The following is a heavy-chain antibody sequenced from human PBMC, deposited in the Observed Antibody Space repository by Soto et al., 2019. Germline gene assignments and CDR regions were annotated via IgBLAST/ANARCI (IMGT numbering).Heavy chain of an antibody. D-gene: IGHD4-17*01. CDR3: TTGLLPQLASYYYYYGMDV. Sequence: GGSLRLSCAASGFTFSNAWMNWVRQAPGKGLEWVGRIKSKTDGGTTDYAAPVKGRFTISRDDSKNTLYLQMNSLKTEDTAVYYCTTGLLPQLASYYYYYGMDVWGQGTTVTVSS. CDR1: GFTFSNAW. V-gene: IGHV3-15*07. J-gene: IGHJ6*02. CDR2: IKSKTDGGTT.